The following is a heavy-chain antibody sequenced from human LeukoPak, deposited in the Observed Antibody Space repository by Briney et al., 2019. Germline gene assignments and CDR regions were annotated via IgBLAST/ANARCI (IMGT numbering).Heavy chain of an antibody. CDR3: AKDLIGGWYGRDSSEGYFDL. V-gene: IGHV3-30*18. D-gene: IGHD6-19*01. Sequence: GGSLRLSCEASGFTLSAYAMTWVRQAPGKGLEWVAFISFDGSNKYYADSVKGRFTISRDNSRNTLNLQMNSLRAEDTAVYYCAKDLIGGWYGRDSSEGYFDLWGRGTLVTVSS. CDR2: ISFDGSNK. J-gene: IGHJ2*01. CDR1: GFTLSAYA.